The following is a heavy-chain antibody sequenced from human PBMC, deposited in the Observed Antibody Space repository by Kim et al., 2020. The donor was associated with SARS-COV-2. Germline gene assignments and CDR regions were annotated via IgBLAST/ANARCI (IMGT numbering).Heavy chain of an antibody. V-gene: IGHV3-48*02. Sequence: VEGRFIISRDRAKTQVYLQMNSLRDEDTAVYYCARDRTYTSGYFSASDFDFWGQGTLVTVSS. J-gene: IGHJ4*02. D-gene: IGHD3-22*01. CDR3: ARDRTYTSGYFSASDFDF.